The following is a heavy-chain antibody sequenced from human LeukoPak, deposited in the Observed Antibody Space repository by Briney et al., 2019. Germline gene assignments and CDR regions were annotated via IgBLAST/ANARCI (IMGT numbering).Heavy chain of an antibody. Sequence: SETLSLTCTVSGGSISTYYWNWIRQPPGKGLECIGYIHYTGSTNYNPSLKSRVTISVETSKNQFSLKLKSVTAADTAVYYCARGGYYGSGNDFRFDPWGQGTLVTVSS. V-gene: IGHV4-59*01. CDR3: ARGGYYGSGNDFRFDP. D-gene: IGHD3-10*01. J-gene: IGHJ5*02. CDR2: IHYTGST. CDR1: GGSISTYY.